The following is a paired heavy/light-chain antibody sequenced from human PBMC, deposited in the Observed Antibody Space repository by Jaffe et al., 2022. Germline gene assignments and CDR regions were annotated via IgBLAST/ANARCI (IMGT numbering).Light chain of an antibody. Sequence: QSVLTQPPSVSGAPGQRVTISCTGSSSNIGAPYDVHWYQHLPGTAPKLLIYGNTNRPSGVPDRFSGSKSGTSASLAITGLQAEDEADYFCQSYDTSLSVVFGGGTKLTVL. CDR1: SSNIGAPYD. CDR2: GNT. CDR3: QSYDTSLSVV. J-gene: IGLJ2*01. V-gene: IGLV1-40*01.
Heavy chain of an antibody. J-gene: IGHJ4*02. CDR3: AITFGGVIVHFDY. D-gene: IGHD3-16*02. CDR1: GYTFTGSY. CDR2: INPNSGGT. Sequence: QVQLVQSGAEVKKPGASVKVSCKASGYTFTGSYMHWVRQAPGQGLEWMGWINPNSGGTNYAQKFQGRVTMTRDTSMSTVYMELSRLRSDDTAVYYCAITFGGVIVHFDYWGQGTLVTVSS. V-gene: IGHV1-2*02.